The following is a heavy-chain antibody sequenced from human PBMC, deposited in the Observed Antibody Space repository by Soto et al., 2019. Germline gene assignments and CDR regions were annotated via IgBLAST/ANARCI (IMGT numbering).Heavy chain of an antibody. D-gene: IGHD3-3*01. CDR3: AKGYDFWSGTIDY. Sequence: EVQLVESGGGLVQPGGSLRLACAASGFTFDDYAMHWVRQAPGKGLEWGSGIRWNSGSIGYADSVKGQFTISRDNAKNSLYLQMNSLSADDTALYYCAKGYDFWSGTIDYWGQGTLVTVSS. V-gene: IGHV3-9*01. J-gene: IGHJ4*02. CDR1: GFTFDDYA. CDR2: IRWNSGSI.